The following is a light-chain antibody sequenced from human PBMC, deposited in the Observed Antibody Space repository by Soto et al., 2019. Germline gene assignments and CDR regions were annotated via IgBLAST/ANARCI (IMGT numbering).Light chain of an antibody. V-gene: IGKV3-20*01. Sequence: EIVLTQSPGTLSLSPGEGATLSCRASQSIVANYLAWYQQKPGQSPRLLIYGVSSRATGIPDRFSGSGSRTDFTLTINRMEPEDSAVYYCQQYGSAPGTVGQGTKVEIK. CDR3: QQYGSAPGT. CDR1: QSIVANY. J-gene: IGKJ1*01. CDR2: GVS.